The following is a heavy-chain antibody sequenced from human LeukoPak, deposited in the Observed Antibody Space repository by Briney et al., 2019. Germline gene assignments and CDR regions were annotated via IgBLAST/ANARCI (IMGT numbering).Heavy chain of an antibody. CDR1: EFIVRTNY. V-gene: IGHV3-53*01. Sequence: GSLRLSCAASEFIVRTNYMSWVRQAPGKGLEWVSVIYSGGGTYYADSVKGRFTVSRDNSKNTLYLQMNSLRADDTAIYYCARGGGNYPFDYWGQGTLVTVPS. D-gene: IGHD1-26*01. CDR2: IYSGGGT. CDR3: ARGGGNYPFDY. J-gene: IGHJ4*02.